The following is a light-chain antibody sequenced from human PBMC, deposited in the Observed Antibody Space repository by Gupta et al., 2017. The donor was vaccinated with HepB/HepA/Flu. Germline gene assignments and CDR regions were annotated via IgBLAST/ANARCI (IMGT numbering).Light chain of an antibody. CDR3: LLEYGGARV. CDR1: TGGVTSGHF. Sequence: QAVVTQEPSLTVSPGGTVTLTCGSSTGGVTSGHFPYWFQQKPGLAPTTLLFNTNIRHSWTPARFSGSLLGGKAALTLSGAQPEDEADYYCLLEYGGARVFGGGTKLTVL. V-gene: IGLV7-46*01. J-gene: IGLJ3*02. CDR2: NTN.